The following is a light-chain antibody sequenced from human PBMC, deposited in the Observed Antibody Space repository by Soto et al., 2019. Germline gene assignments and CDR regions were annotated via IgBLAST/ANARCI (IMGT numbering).Light chain of an antibody. CDR3: QQYKSYST. J-gene: IGKJ1*01. V-gene: IGKV1-5*01. CDR1: RSISDW. Sequence: DIQMTQSPSSLSPSVGDRVTITCRASRSISDWLAWYQQKPGKAPELLIFDASNLKSGVSSRFSGSGSGTEFTLTISSLQPDDFATYYCQQYKSYSTFGQGTKVDIK. CDR2: DAS.